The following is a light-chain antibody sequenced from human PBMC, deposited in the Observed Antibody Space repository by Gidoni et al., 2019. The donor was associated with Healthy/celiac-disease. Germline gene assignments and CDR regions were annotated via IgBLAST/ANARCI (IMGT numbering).Light chain of an antibody. Sequence: DIQMTPSPSTLSASVGDRVTITCRASPSISSWLAWYQQKPGKAPKLLIYKASSLESGLPSRFSCSGSGTEFTLTISSLPPDDFATYYCQQYNSSRTFGQGTKVEIK. V-gene: IGKV1-5*03. CDR3: QQYNSSRT. J-gene: IGKJ1*01. CDR1: PSISSW. CDR2: KAS.